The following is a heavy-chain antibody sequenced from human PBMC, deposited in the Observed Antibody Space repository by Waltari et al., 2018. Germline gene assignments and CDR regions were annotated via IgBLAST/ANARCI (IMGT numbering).Heavy chain of an antibody. V-gene: IGHV3-48*03. CDR1: GFTFRNYE. J-gene: IGHJ6*02. Sequence: EVQLEASGGGSVQPGGSLRLSCAASGFTFRNYEINFIRQTPGKGLEWISYISSSGRTTNYADSVKGRFTISRDNAKNSLNLQMNSLRGDDTGIYYCARATKSGVDVWGQGTTVTVS. CDR3: ARATKSGVDV. CDR2: ISSSGRTT.